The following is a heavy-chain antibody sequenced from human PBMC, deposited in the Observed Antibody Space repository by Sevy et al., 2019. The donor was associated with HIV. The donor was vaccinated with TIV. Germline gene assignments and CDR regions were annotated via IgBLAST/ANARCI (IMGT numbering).Heavy chain of an antibody. V-gene: IGHV5-51*01. CDR3: ARHGPYYDFWSGYYRANWFDP. CDR1: GYSFTSYW. CDR2: IYPGDSDT. Sequence: GESLKISCKGSGYSFTSYWIGWVRQMPGKGLEWMGIIYPGDSDTRYSPSFQGQVTISADKSISTAYLQESSLKASDTAMYYCARHGPYYDFWSGYYRANWFDPWGQGTLVTASS. J-gene: IGHJ5*02. D-gene: IGHD3-3*01.